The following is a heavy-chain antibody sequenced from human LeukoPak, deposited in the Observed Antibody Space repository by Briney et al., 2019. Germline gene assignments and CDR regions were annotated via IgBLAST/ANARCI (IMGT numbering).Heavy chain of an antibody. CDR3: ARVALYALDV. J-gene: IGHJ3*01. V-gene: IGHV3-53*01. CDR1: GVTLNNAW. Sequence: GGSLRLSCAASGVTLNNAWMSWVRQAPGQGLEWVSVFSSGGDTYYAESVKGRFTIYRDNSKNTLYLQISSLRAEDTAVYYCARVALYALDVWGQGTVVTVSS. D-gene: IGHD3-16*01. CDR2: FSSGGDT.